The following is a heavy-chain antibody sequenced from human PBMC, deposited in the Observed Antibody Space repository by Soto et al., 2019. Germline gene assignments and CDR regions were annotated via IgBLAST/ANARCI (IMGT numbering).Heavy chain of an antibody. CDR2: IYYSGSI. D-gene: IGHD6-19*01. J-gene: IGHJ4*02. CDR1: GDSISSLY. V-gene: IGHV4-59*01. CDR3: ARSLWDTSGWKTDY. Sequence: QVQLQESGPGLVKPSETLSLTCAVSGDSISSLYWSWIRQPPGKGLEWIGYIYYSGSINYNPSLKSRVTISVDTSKNQSSLNLSSVTAADTAVYYCARSLWDTSGWKTDYWGQGTLVTVSS.